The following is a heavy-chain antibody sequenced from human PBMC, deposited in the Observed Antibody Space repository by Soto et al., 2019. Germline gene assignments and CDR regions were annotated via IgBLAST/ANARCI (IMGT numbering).Heavy chain of an antibody. D-gene: IGHD3-10*01. CDR3: ASDLSGRADV. Sequence: QRLSCAASGFAFSSYWMHWVRQAPGKGLVWVSRMNEDGGTTDYADSVKGRFTISRDNAKNTLYLQMNSLRVEDTAVYYCASDLSGRADVWGQGTTVTV. V-gene: IGHV3-74*01. CDR2: MNEDGGTT. CDR1: GFAFSSYW. J-gene: IGHJ6*02.